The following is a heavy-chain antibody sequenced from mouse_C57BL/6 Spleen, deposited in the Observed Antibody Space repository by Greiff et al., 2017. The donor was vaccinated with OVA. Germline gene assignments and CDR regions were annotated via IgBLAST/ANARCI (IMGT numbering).Heavy chain of an antibody. CDR3: TRRFY. Sequence: QVQLQQSGAELVRPGASVTLSCKASGYTFTDYEMHWVKQTPVHGLEWIGSIYPGTGDTAYNQKFKGKAILTADKSSSTAYMELRSLASEDSAVYNCTRRFYWGQGTLVTVSA. CDR2: IYPGTGDT. V-gene: IGHV1-15*01. J-gene: IGHJ3*01. CDR1: GYTFTDYE.